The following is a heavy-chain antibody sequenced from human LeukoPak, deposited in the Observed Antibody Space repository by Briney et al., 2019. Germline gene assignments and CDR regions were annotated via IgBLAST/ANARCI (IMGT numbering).Heavy chain of an antibody. J-gene: IGHJ5*02. D-gene: IGHD3-22*01. CDR3: ARPGEADYYDSSANPSGWFAP. V-gene: IGHV5-51*01. CDR2: IYPGDSDT. Sequence: GESLKISCKGSGYSFTSYWIGWVRQMPGKGLEWMGIIYPGDSDTRYSPSFQGQVTISADKSISTAYLQWSSLKASDTAMYYCARPGEADYYDSSANPSGWFAPGGQGTLVTVSS. CDR1: GYSFTSYW.